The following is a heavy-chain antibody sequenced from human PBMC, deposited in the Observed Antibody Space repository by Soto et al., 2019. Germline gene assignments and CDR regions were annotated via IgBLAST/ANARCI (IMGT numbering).Heavy chain of an antibody. CDR1: GYSFSTYW. Sequence: GESLKISCKGSGYSFSTYWIVWVRQMPGKGLEWMGIIXPXXSXTXXXPXXXGQVAISADKSINTAYLQWGSLKASDTAMYYCARPWAVGATDAFDLWGQGTMVTVSS. J-gene: IGHJ3*01. CDR3: ARPWAVGATDAFDL. CDR2: IXPXXSXT. D-gene: IGHD1-26*01. V-gene: IGHV5-51*01.